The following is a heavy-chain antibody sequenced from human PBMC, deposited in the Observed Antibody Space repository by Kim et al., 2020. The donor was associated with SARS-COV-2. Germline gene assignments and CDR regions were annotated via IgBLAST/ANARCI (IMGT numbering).Heavy chain of an antibody. V-gene: IGHV1-69*13. CDR2: IIPIFGTA. CDR1: GGTFSSYA. Sequence: SVKVSCKASGGTFSSYAISLVRQAPGQGLEWMGGIIPIFGTADYAQKFQGRVTITADESTSTAYMELRRLRSEDAAFYYCTAGDTAMVRYWGQGTLVTVSS. CDR3: TAGDTAMVRY. J-gene: IGHJ4*02. D-gene: IGHD5-18*01.